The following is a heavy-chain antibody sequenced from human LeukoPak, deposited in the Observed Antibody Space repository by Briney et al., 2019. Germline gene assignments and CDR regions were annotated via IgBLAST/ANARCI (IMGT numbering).Heavy chain of an antibody. V-gene: IGHV3-33*01. CDR2: IWYDGSNK. J-gene: IGHJ6*02. Sequence: GRSLRLSCAASGFTFSSYGMHWVRQAPGKGLEWVAVIWYDGSNKYYADSVKGRFTISRDNSKNTLYLQMNSLRAEDTALYHCARNNGMDVWGQGTTVIVSS. CDR3: ARNNGMDV. CDR1: GFTFSSYG.